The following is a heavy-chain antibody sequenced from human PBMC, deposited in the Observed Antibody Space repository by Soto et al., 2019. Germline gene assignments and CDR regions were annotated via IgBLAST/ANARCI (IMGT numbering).Heavy chain of an antibody. J-gene: IGHJ4*01. CDR2: ISHDGSKR. CDR3: AKTATYVDGYDNTGYSSEDY. D-gene: IGHD3-22*01. Sequence: GGSLRLSCEVSGFTFSDFGLDWVRQAPGKGLEWVAIISHDGSKRFYADSVKGRFTISRDNSKNTLYLQMSSLRPEDTALCYCAKTATYVDGYDNTGYSSEDYWGHGTLVTVSS. V-gene: IGHV3-30*18. CDR1: GFTFSDFG.